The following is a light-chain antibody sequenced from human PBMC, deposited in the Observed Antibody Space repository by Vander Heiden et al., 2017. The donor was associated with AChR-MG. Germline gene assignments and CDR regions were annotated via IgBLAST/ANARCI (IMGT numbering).Light chain of an antibody. CDR2: RNN. V-gene: IGLV1-47*01. CDR1: SSNIGSNY. CDR3: AAWDDSLSGQEV. J-gene: IGLJ2*01. Sequence: QSVLTQPPSASGTPGQRVTISCSGSSSNIGSNYVYCYQQLPGTAPNLLIYRNNRRPSGFPDRFSGSKSGTSAALAISGLRSEDEADYYCAAWDDSLSGQEVFGGGTKLTVL.